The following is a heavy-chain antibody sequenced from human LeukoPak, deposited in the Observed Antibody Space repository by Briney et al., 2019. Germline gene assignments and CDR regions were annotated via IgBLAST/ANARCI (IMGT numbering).Heavy chain of an antibody. CDR3: ARDPLGYSSSDLHS. D-gene: IGHD6-13*01. Sequence: ASVKVSCKASGYSFTGYYIHWVRQAPGQGLEWMGRINPNSAGTNYAQKFQGRVTMTRDTSISTAYMELSRLRSDDTAVYYCARDPLGYSSSDLHSWGQGTLVTVSS. CDR1: GYSFTGYY. CDR2: INPNSAGT. J-gene: IGHJ4*02. V-gene: IGHV1-2*06.